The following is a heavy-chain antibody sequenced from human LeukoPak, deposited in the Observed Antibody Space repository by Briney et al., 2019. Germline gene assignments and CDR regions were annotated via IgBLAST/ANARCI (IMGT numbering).Heavy chain of an antibody. J-gene: IGHJ6*02. Sequence: GGSLRLSCAASGFTFSSYSMNWVRQAPGKGLEWVSFISSSSSYKYYADSVKGRFTISRDNAKNSLYLQMNSLRAEDTAVYYCARVSDSSGLYYYYGMDVWGQGTMVTVSS. CDR1: GFTFSSYS. D-gene: IGHD3-22*01. CDR3: ARVSDSSGLYYYYGMDV. V-gene: IGHV3-21*01. CDR2: ISSSSSYK.